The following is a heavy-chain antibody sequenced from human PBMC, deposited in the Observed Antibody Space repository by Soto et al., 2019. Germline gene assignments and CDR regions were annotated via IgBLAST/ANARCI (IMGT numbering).Heavy chain of an antibody. J-gene: IGHJ4*02. Sequence: SETLSLTCTVSGGSISSYYWSWIRQPPGKGLEWIGYIYYSGSTNYNPSLKSRVTISVDTSKNQFSLKLSSVTAADTAVYYCAGTIAVAGNPPLYYFDYWGQGTLVTVSS. D-gene: IGHD6-19*01. CDR2: IYYSGST. CDR1: GGSISSYY. V-gene: IGHV4-59*08. CDR3: AGTIAVAGNPPLYYFDY.